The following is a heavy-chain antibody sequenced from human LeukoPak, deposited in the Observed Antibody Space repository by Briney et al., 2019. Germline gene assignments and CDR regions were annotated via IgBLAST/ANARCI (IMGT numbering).Heavy chain of an antibody. CDR3: ASPITIIVVVIP. J-gene: IGHJ5*02. CDR1: GFTFSSYA. CDR2: ISGSGGST. Sequence: GGSLRLSCAASGFTFSSYAMHWVRQAPGKGLEWVSGISGSGGSTYYADSVKGRFTISRDNSKNTLYLQMNSLRAEDTAVYYCASPITIIVVVIPWGQGTLVTVSS. D-gene: IGHD3-22*01. V-gene: IGHV3-23*01.